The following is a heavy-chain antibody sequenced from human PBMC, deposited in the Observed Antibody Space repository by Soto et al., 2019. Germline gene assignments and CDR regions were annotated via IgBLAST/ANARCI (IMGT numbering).Heavy chain of an antibody. Sequence: SETLSLTCTVSGGSISSYYWSWIRQPPGKGLEWIGYIYYSGSTNYNPSLKSRVTISVDTSKNQFSLKLSSVTAADTAVYYCARGSGSGYYLGHWFDPWGQGTLVTVSS. CDR3: ARGSGSGYYLGHWFDP. CDR2: IYYSGST. CDR1: GGSISSYY. V-gene: IGHV4-59*01. J-gene: IGHJ5*02. D-gene: IGHD3-22*01.